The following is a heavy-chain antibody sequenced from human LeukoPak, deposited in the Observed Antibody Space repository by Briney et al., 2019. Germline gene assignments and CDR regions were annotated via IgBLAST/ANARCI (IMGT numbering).Heavy chain of an antibody. CDR2: ISSSSSYI. CDR1: GFTFSSYS. CDR3: ARVPGAHFDY. J-gene: IGHJ4*02. D-gene: IGHD3-10*01. V-gene: IGHV3-21*01. Sequence: GGSLRLSCAASGFTFSSYSMNWVRQAPGKGLEWVSSISSSSSYIYYADSVKGRFTISRNNAKNSLYLQMNSLRAEDTAVYYCARVPGAHFDYWGQGTLVTVSS.